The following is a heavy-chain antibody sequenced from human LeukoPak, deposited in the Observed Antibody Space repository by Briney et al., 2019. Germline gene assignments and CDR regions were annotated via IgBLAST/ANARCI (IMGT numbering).Heavy chain of an antibody. CDR2: FDPEDGET. CDR3: ATDRADAWNLLLFLN. D-gene: IGHD3-10*01. V-gene: IGHV1-24*01. J-gene: IGHJ4*02. Sequence: ASVKVSCKVSGYTLTELSMHWVRPAPGKGLEWMGGFDPEDGETIYAQKFQGRVTMTEDTSTDTAYMELSSLRSEDTAVYYCATDRADAWNLLLFLNWGQGTLVTVSS. CDR1: GYTLTELS.